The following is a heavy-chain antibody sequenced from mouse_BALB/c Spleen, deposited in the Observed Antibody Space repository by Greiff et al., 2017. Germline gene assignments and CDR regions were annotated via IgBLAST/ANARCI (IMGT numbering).Heavy chain of an antibody. CDR3: ARNGANGNHFDY. Sequence: VQLQQSGPGLVQPSQSLSITCTVSGFSLTSYGVHWVRQSPGKGLEWLGVIWSGGSTDYNAAFISRLSISKDNSKSQVFFKMNSLQADDTAIYYCARNGANGNHFDYWGQGTTLTVSS. V-gene: IGHV2-4-1*01. CDR2: IWSGGST. D-gene: IGHD2-1*01. CDR1: GFSLTSYG. J-gene: IGHJ2*01.